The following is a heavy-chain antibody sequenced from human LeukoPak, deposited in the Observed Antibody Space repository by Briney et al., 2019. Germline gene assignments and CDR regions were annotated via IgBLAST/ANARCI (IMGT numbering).Heavy chain of an antibody. Sequence: ASVKVSCKASGYTFTTHYIHWVRQAPGQGLEWMGIINPSDGGASYAQKFQGRLTMSRDTSTSTLYMELSSLRSEDTAIYYCARSVLGLAFDIWGQGTMVTVSS. CDR3: ARSVLGLAFDI. J-gene: IGHJ3*02. V-gene: IGHV1-46*01. CDR2: INPSDGGA. D-gene: IGHD4/OR15-4a*01. CDR1: GYTFTTHY.